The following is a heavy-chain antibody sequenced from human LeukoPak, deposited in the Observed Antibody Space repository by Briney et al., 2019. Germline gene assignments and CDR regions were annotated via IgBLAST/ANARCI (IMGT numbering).Heavy chain of an antibody. D-gene: IGHD5-18*01. CDR1: GGSFSGYY. Sequence: PSETLSLTCAVYGGSFSGYYWSWIRQPPGKGLEWIGEINHSGSTNYNPSLKSRVTISVDTSKNQFSLKLSSVTAADTAVYHCARGRGYSYGFTAFDIWGQGTMVTVSS. CDR3: ARGRGYSYGFTAFDI. J-gene: IGHJ3*02. CDR2: INHSGST. V-gene: IGHV4-34*01.